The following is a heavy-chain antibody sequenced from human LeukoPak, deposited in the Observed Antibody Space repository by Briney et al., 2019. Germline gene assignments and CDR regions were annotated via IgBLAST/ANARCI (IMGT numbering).Heavy chain of an antibody. D-gene: IGHD6-13*01. CDR1: GLTFSDYY. J-gene: IGHJ4*02. V-gene: IGHV3-11*06. Sequence: PGGSLRLSCAASGLTFSDYYMSWIRQAPGKGLEWVSYITSSSSYTNYADSVKGRFSISRDNAKNSLYLQMNSLRAEDTAVYYCARDWQQLVDYWGQGTLVTVSS. CDR3: ARDWQQLVDY. CDR2: ITSSSSYT.